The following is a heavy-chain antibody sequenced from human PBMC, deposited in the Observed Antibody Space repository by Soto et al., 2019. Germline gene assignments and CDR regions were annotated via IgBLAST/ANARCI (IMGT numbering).Heavy chain of an antibody. Sequence: SGPTLVNPTQTLTLTCTFSGSSLSTSGMCVSWIRQPPGKALEWLARIDWDDDKYYSTSLKTRLTISKDTSKNQVVLTMTNMDPVDTATYYCARTLLSGERLYYFDYWGQGTLVTVSS. V-gene: IGHV2-70*11. CDR3: ARTLLSGERLYYFDY. CDR1: GSSLSTSGMC. D-gene: IGHD1-1*01. CDR2: IDWDDDK. J-gene: IGHJ4*02.